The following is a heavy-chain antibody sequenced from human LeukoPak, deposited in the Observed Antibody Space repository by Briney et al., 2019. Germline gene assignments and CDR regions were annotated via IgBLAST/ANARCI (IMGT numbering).Heavy chain of an antibody. D-gene: IGHD1-14*01. Sequence: GGSLRLSCSASGFTFSDYYVSWIRQTPGKGLEWISYISGTGTTIYSADSLKGRFTISRDNAKNSLYLQMNSLRAEDTAVYYCARRTGHSYSDYWGQGTLVTVSS. CDR2: ISGTGTTI. V-gene: IGHV3-11*01. CDR3: ARRTGHSYSDY. CDR1: GFTFSDYY. J-gene: IGHJ4*02.